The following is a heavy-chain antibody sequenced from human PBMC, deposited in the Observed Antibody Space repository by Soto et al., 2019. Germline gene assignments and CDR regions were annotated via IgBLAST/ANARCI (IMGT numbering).Heavy chain of an antibody. D-gene: IGHD3-3*01. CDR1: GGTFSTYI. Sequence: QVQLVQSGAEVRKPGSSVKVSCKAPGGTFSTYIISWVRQAPGQGLEWMGRIIPIPDITNYAQKFQGRVTITADRSTSTADIELASLTSGDTAVYYCARDRITTWGDAFVLWGQGTLVTVTS. CDR3: ARDRITTWGDAFVL. V-gene: IGHV1-69*08. J-gene: IGHJ3*01. CDR2: IIPIPDIT.